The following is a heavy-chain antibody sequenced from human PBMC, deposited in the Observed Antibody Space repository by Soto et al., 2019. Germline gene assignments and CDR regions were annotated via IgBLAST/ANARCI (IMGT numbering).Heavy chain of an antibody. CDR2: IKSKTDGGTT. CDR3: TTDEEYSSSWKSLDV. CDR1: GFTFSNAW. Sequence: GGSLRLSCAASGFTFSNAWMSWVRQAPGKGLEWVGRIKSKTDGGTTDYAAPVKGRFTISRDDSKNTLYLQMNSLKTEDTAVYYCTTDEEYSSSWKSLDVWGQGTTVTVSS. V-gene: IGHV3-15*01. D-gene: IGHD6-13*01. J-gene: IGHJ6*02.